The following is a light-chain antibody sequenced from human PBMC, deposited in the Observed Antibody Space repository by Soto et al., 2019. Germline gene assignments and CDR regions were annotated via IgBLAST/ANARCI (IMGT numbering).Light chain of an antibody. CDR3: QVWDSSSDHPYV. V-gene: IGLV3-21*04. CDR2: YDS. Sequence: SYELTQPPSVSVAPGKTARITCGGTNIGSKSVHWYQQKPGQAPVLVIYYDSDRSSGIPERFSGSNSGNTATLTISRVEAGDEADYYCQVWDSSSDHPYVFGTGTQLTV. J-gene: IGLJ1*01. CDR1: NIGSKS.